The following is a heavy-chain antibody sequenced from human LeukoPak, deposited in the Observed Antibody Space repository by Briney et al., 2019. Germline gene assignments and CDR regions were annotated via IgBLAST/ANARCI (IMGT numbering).Heavy chain of an antibody. CDR2: IYYSGST. D-gene: IGHD1-26*01. Sequence: SQTLSLTCTVSGGSISSGDYYWSWNRQPPGKGLEWIRYIYYSGSTYYNPSLKSRVTISVDTSKNQFSLKLSSVTAADTAVYYCARVSRGELLLIDYWGQGTLVTVSS. CDR1: GGSISSGDYY. CDR3: ARVSRGELLLIDY. J-gene: IGHJ4*02. V-gene: IGHV4-30-4*08.